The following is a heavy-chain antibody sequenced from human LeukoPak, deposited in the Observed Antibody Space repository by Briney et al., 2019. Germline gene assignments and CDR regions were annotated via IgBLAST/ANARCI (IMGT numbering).Heavy chain of an antibody. J-gene: IGHJ4*02. Sequence: GGSLRLSCAASGFTFSSYAMHWVRQAPGKGLEWVAVISYDGSNKYYADSVKGRFTISRDNSKNTLYLQMNSLRAEDTAVYYCAKADYGDYPADYWGQGTLVTVSS. CDR2: ISYDGSNK. V-gene: IGHV3-30*04. CDR1: GFTFSSYA. CDR3: AKADYGDYPADY. D-gene: IGHD4-17*01.